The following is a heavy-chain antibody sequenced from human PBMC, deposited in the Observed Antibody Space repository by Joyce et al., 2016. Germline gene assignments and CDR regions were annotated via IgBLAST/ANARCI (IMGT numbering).Heavy chain of an antibody. CDR2: VNPDDSDT. J-gene: IGHJ4*02. D-gene: IGHD6-19*01. Sequence: EVQLVQSEAEVKKPGESLKISCTASGYSFTKYWIAWVRQMPGKGLEWMGSVNPDDSDTRYSPSFQGQVTFAVDKSITTAYLQWSGLKASDTAIYFCARRSLQVAAWFFDLWGQGTLVAVSS. CDR3: ARRSLQVAAWFFDL. V-gene: IGHV5-51*01. CDR1: GYSFTKYW.